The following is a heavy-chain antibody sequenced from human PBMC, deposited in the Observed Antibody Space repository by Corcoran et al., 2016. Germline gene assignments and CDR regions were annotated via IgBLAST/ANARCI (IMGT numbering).Heavy chain of an antibody. CDR2: IIPIFGTA. Sequence: QVQLVQSGAEVKKPGSSVKVSCKASGGTFSSYAISWVRQAPGQGLEWMGGIIPIFGTANYAQKFQGRVTITADESTSTAYMELSSLGSEDTAVYYCARDGPCSGGSCYSGNWFDPWGQGTLVTVSS. CDR3: ARDGPCSGGSCYSGNWFDP. D-gene: IGHD2-15*01. V-gene: IGHV1-69*01. J-gene: IGHJ5*02. CDR1: GGTFSSYA.